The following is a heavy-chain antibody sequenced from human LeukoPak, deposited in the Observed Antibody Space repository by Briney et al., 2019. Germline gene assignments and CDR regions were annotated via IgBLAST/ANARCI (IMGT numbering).Heavy chain of an antibody. V-gene: IGHV1-2*02. Sequence: ASVKVSCKASGYTFTGYYMHWVRQAPGQGLEWMGWINPNSGGTNCAQKLQGRVTMTTDTSTSTAYMELRSLRSDDTAVYYCARVPPRNYYDSSGYNDYWGQGTLVTVSS. CDR3: ARVPPRNYYDSSGYNDY. CDR2: INPNSGGT. J-gene: IGHJ4*02. D-gene: IGHD3-22*01. CDR1: GYTFTGYY.